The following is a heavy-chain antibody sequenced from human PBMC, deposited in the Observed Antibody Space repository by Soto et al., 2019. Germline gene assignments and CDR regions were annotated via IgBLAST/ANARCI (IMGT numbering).Heavy chain of an antibody. CDR2: IYYSGST. CDR3: ASSGQLGGPFDY. J-gene: IGHJ4*02. V-gene: IGHV4-31*03. D-gene: IGHD1-26*01. CDR1: GGSISSGGYY. Sequence: TLSLTCTVSGGSISSGGYYWSWIRQHPGKGLEWIGYIYYSGSTYYNPSLKSRVTISVDTSKNQFSLKLSSVTAADTAVYYCASSGQLGGPFDYWGQGTLVTVSS.